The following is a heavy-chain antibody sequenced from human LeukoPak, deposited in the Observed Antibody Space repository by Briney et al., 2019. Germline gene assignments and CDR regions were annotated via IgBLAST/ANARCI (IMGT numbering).Heavy chain of an antibody. J-gene: IGHJ4*02. CDR3: ARQYGRPFDY. CDR1: GYTFSSSW. Sequence: GESLKISCKGSGYTFSSSWSGWVRQMPGKGLDWMGIIYPGDSDTRYSPSFQGQVTISADKSINTAYLQWSSLKATDTGIYYCARQYGRPFDYWGQGTLVTVSS. V-gene: IGHV5-51*01. CDR2: IYPGDSDT. D-gene: IGHD4-17*01.